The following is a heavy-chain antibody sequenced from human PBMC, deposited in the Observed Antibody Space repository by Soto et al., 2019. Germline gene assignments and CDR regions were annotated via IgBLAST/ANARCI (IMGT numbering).Heavy chain of an antibody. J-gene: IGHJ4*02. V-gene: IGHV3-21*01. CDR2: ISSSSSYI. Sequence: PGGSLRLSCAASGFTFSSYSMNWVRQAPGKGLEWVSSISSSSSYIYYADSVKGRFTISRDNAKNSLYLQMNSLRAEDTAVYYCARGDGCNHCYFDYWGQGTLVTVSS. CDR3: ARGDGCNHCYFDY. D-gene: IGHD6-19*01. CDR1: GFTFSSYS.